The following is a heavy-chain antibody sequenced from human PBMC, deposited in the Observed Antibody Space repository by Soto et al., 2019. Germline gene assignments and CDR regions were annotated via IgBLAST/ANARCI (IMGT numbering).Heavy chain of an antibody. Sequence: TLSLTCTVSGGSISNAAYSWSWIRQPPGKGLEWIGYIYPSGMPFYNPSLRSRVTISIDRSNDQFSLNLKSVTAADTAVYYCARERGGYGLFDSWGQGTLVTVS. V-gene: IGHV4-30-2*01. CDR2: IYPSGMP. J-gene: IGHJ4*02. CDR3: ARERGGYGLFDS. D-gene: IGHD5-18*01. CDR1: GGSISNAAYS.